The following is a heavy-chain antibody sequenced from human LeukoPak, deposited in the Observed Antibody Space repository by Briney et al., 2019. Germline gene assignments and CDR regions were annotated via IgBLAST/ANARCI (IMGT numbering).Heavy chain of an antibody. J-gene: IGHJ5*02. D-gene: IGHD3-10*01. Sequence: PGGSLRLSCAASGFTFSNFEMNWVRQIPGKGLEWLSFITRSSRIIYYADSVKGRFTISRDNSKNTLYLQMNSLRAEDTAVYYCAKVRYNWFDPWGQGTLVTVSS. V-gene: IGHV3-48*01. CDR1: GFTFSNFE. CDR3: AKVRYNWFDP. CDR2: ITRSSRII.